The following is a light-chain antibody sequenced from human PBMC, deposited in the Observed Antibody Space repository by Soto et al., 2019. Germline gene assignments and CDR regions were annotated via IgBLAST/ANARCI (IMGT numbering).Light chain of an antibody. CDR3: TSYTSRSTLGV. Sequence: QSVLTQPASVSGSPGQSITISCTGSNSDIGGYSYVSWYQQHPGKAPKLMIYDVSNRPSGVSYRFSGSKSGNTASLTISGLQAEDEADYYCTSYTSRSTLGVFGGGTKLPS. CDR1: NSDIGGYSY. V-gene: IGLV2-14*03. J-gene: IGLJ2*01. CDR2: DVS.